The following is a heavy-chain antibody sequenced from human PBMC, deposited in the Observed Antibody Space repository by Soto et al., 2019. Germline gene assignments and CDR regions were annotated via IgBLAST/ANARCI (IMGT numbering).Heavy chain of an antibody. V-gene: IGHV4-59*08. CDR2: IYYTGTT. CDR1: GGSISSYY. Sequence: SETLSLTCTVSGGSISSYYWSWIRQPPGKGLEWIGYIYYTGTTKYNPSLKSRVTISVDSSKNQFSLKLDSVTAADTAVYYCARLGGYYQALDSWGQGTLVTVSS. D-gene: IGHD3-22*01. CDR3: ARLGGYYQALDS. J-gene: IGHJ4*02.